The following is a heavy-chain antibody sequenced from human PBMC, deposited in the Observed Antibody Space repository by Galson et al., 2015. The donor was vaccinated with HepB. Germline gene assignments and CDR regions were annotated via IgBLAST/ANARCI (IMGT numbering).Heavy chain of an antibody. CDR2: IKQDGSEK. D-gene: IGHD3-3*01. CDR3: ARHVFWSGYYGAFDI. Sequence: SLRLSCAASGFTFSTYWMSWVRKAPGKRLEWVANIKQDGSEKYYVDSVKGRFTISRDNAKNSLYLQMNSLRAEDTAVYYCARHVFWSGYYGAFDIWGQGTMVTVSP. J-gene: IGHJ3*02. CDR1: GFTFSTYW. V-gene: IGHV3-7*03.